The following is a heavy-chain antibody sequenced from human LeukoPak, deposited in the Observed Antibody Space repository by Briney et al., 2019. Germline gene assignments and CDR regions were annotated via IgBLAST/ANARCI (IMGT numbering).Heavy chain of an antibody. Sequence: GGSLRLSCAASGFTFSSYEMNWVRQAPGKGLEWVSYISYSGSTIYYGDSVKGRFTISRDNAKNSLYLQMSSLRAEDTAAYYCARDPGCGGGSCYSRFDYWGQGTLVTVSS. D-gene: IGHD2-15*01. J-gene: IGHJ4*02. CDR3: ARDPGCGGGSCYSRFDY. CDR1: GFTFSSYE. V-gene: IGHV3-48*03. CDR2: ISYSGSTI.